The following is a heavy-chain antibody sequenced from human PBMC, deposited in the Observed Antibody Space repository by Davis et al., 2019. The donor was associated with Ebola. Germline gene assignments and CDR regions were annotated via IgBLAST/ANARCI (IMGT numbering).Heavy chain of an antibody. CDR2: ISGSGGST. CDR1: GFTFSDHY. Sequence: GESLKISCAASGFTFSDHYMDWVRQAPGKGLEWVSAISGSGGSTYYADPVKGRFTISRDNSKNTLYLQMNSLRAEDTAVYYCARGVGKTAPDYWGQGTLVTVSS. CDR3: ARGVGKTAPDY. D-gene: IGHD1-26*01. J-gene: IGHJ4*02. V-gene: IGHV3-23*01.